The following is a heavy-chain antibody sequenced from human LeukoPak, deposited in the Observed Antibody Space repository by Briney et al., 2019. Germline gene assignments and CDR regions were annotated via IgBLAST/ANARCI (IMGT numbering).Heavy chain of an antibody. V-gene: IGHV3-30*03. CDR1: GFTFSSYG. CDR3: AGQTYDYVWGSYRANNWFDP. Sequence: PGGSLRLSGAASGFTFSSYGMHWVRQAPGKGLEWVAVISYDGSNKYYADSVKGRFTISSNNSKNTLYLQMNSLRAEDTAVYYCAGQTYDYVWGSYRANNWFDPWGQGTLATVSS. J-gene: IGHJ5*02. CDR2: ISYDGSNK. D-gene: IGHD3-16*02.